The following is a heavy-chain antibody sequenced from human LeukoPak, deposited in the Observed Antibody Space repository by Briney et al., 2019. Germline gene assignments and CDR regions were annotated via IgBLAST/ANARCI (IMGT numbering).Heavy chain of an antibody. D-gene: IGHD1-26*01. J-gene: IGHJ6*03. CDR1: GGSISSGGYY. Sequence: SETLSLTCTVSGGSISSGGYYWSWIRQHPGKGLEWIGYIYYSGSTYYNPSLKSRVTISVDTSKNQFSLKLSSVTAADTAVYYCARLSVIVGSTLEYYYYYMDVWGQGTTVTVSS. V-gene: IGHV4-31*03. CDR2: IYYSGST. CDR3: ARLSVIVGSTLEYYYYYMDV.